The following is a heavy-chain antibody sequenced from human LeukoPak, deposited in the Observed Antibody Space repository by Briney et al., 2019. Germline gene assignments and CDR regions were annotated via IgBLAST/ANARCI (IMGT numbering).Heavy chain of an antibody. CDR2: IYHSGST. J-gene: IGHJ3*02. CDR1: GGSFSGYY. Sequence: ETLSLTCAVYGGSFSGYYWSWIRQPPGKGLEWIGEIYHSGSTNYNPSLKSRVTISVDKSKNQFSLKLSSVTAADTAVYYCARSTGYWETFDIWGQGTMVTVSS. D-gene: IGHD3-9*01. CDR3: ARSTGYWETFDI. V-gene: IGHV4-34*01.